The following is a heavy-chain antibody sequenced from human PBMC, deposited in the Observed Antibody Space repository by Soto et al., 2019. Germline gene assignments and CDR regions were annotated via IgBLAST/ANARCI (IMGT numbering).Heavy chain of an antibody. J-gene: IGHJ5*02. CDR3: ARNFSPLEAATGFGWFDP. V-gene: IGHV1-69*02. CDR1: GGTFSSYT. D-gene: IGHD2-15*01. CDR2: IIPILGIA. Sequence: QVQLVQSGAEVKKPGSSVKVSCKASGGTFSSYTISWVRQAPGQGLEWMGRIIPILGIANYAQKFQGRVTITADKSTSTAYMELSSLRSEDTAVYYCARNFSPLEAATGFGWFDPWGQGTLVTVSS.